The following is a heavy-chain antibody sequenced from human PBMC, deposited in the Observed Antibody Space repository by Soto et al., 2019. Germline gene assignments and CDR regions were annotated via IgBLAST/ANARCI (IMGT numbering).Heavy chain of an antibody. CDR3: TKDTFGALDS. CDR2: INPESTTL. D-gene: IGHD3-10*01. J-gene: IGHJ4*02. Sequence: EAQLVESGGGLVQPGGSLTLSCTASEITLNIYWMHWIRQAPGKGLVWVSRINPESTTLTYADSVTGRFTISRDSAKNKLYLQMNGLSAEDTAIYYWTKDTFGALDSWGQGTLVTVAS. V-gene: IGHV3-74*01. CDR1: EITLNIYW.